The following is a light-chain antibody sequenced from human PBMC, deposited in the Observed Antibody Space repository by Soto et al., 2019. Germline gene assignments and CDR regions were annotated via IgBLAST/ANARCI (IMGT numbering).Light chain of an antibody. CDR2: KTS. CDR1: RTIGTN. Sequence: IVMTQSPATVSVSPGESASLSCRASRTIGTNLGWYQQKPGQAPRLLISKTSTRATGVPARFSGSGSGTEFTLTITCLQSEDIAVYYCQQYADWPLTFGGGTKVDIK. J-gene: IGKJ4*01. CDR3: QQYADWPLT. V-gene: IGKV3-15*01.